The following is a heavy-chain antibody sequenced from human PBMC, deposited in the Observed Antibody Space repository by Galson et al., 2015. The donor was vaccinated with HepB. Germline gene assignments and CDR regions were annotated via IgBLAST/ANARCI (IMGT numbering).Heavy chain of an antibody. D-gene: IGHD3-10*01. J-gene: IGHJ6*02. Sequence: SVKVSCKASGGTFSSYTISWVRQAPGQGLEWMGRIIPILGIANYAQKFQGRVTITADKSTSTAYMELSSLRSEDTAVYYCASLGWDYYGSGSYYIQAPWYYYGMDVWGQGTTVTVSS. CDR2: IIPILGIA. CDR1: GGTFSSYT. V-gene: IGHV1-69*02. CDR3: ASLGWDYYGSGSYYIQAPWYYYGMDV.